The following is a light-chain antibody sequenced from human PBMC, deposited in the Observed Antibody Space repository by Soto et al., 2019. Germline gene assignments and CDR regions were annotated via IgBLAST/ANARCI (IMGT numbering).Light chain of an antibody. Sequence: EIVLTQSPATLSLSPGERATLSCRASQSVSSYLAWYQQKPGQAPRLLIYDASNRATGIPARFSGSGSGTDFILTISSLEPEDVAVYYCQQRSNRLTFGGGTKVEIK. V-gene: IGKV3-11*01. CDR3: QQRSNRLT. J-gene: IGKJ4*01. CDR1: QSVSSY. CDR2: DAS.